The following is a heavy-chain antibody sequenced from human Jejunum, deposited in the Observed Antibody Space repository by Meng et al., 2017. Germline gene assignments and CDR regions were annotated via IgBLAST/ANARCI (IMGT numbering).Heavy chain of an antibody. D-gene: IGHD5-12*01. V-gene: IGHV2-5*01. CDR2: IYGNDDK. Sequence: QITLKESGPTVGKSTHTLTGFSLNTGGVGVGWNRHHPGKALEWLAIIYGNDDKRYNTSLSSRLTITKDTSKNQVVLAMTNMDAVDTATYYCAARRGAMGWFDSWGQGILVTVSS. J-gene: IGHJ5*01. CDR1: GFSLNTGGVG. CDR3: AARRGAMGWFDS.